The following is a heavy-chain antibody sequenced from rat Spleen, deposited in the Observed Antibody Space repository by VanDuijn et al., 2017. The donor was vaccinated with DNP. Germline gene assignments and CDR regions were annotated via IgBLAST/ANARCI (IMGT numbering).Heavy chain of an antibody. V-gene: IGHV5-7*01. D-gene: IGHD1-1*01. CDR1: GFTFSDYN. J-gene: IGHJ2*01. Sequence: EVQLVESGGGLVQPGRSLKLSCAASGFTFSDYNMAWVRQAPKKGLEWVATISFDGSRTYYRDSVKGRFTISRNVAKSTLYLQMNSLRSEDMATYYCARHHYSGFDYWGQGVMVTVSS. CDR2: ISFDGSRT. CDR3: ARHHYSGFDY.